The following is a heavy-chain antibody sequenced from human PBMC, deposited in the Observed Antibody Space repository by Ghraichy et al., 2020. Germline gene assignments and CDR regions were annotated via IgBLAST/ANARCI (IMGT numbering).Heavy chain of an antibody. D-gene: IGHD4/OR15-4a*01. J-gene: IGHJ4*02. V-gene: IGHV3-23*01. CDR2: ITGGGGVT. CDR1: GFTFSSYA. CDR3: AKGPSYSRDYNFDY. Sequence: GGSLRLSCAASGFTFSSYAMSWVRQAPGKGLECVSTITGGGGVTYYADSVKGRFIISRDNSKDTLYLQMNSLRDEDTAVYYCAKGPSYSRDYNFDYWGQGALVTVSS.